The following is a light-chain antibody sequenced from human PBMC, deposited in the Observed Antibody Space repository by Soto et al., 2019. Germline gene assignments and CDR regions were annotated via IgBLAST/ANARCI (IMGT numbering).Light chain of an antibody. J-gene: IGKJ3*01. Sequence: EIVLTQSPGTLSLSPGERATLSCRASQSVSSSYLAWYQQKPGQAPRLLIYGASSRATGIPDRFSGSGSGTDFTLTISRLEPEDFAVYYCQQRTNWLFTFGPGDQGGYQ. CDR3: QQRTNWLFT. CDR2: GAS. V-gene: IGKV3D-20*02. CDR1: QSVSSSY.